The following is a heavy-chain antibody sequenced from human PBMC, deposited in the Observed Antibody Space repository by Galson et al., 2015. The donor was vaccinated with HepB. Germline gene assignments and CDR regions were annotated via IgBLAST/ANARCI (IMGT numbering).Heavy chain of an antibody. Sequence: SVKASCKASGGTFSSYAISWVRQAPGQGLEWMGRIIPILGIANYAQKFQGRVTITADKSTSTAYMELSSLGSEDTAVYYCARTITMIEEYWGQGTLVTVSS. CDR2: IIPILGIA. D-gene: IGHD3-22*01. CDR1: GGTFSSYA. V-gene: IGHV1-69*04. CDR3: ARTITMIEEY. J-gene: IGHJ4*02.